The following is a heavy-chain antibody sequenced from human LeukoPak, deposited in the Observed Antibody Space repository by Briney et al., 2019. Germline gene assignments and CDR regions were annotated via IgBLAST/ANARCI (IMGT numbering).Heavy chain of an antibody. Sequence: PXXSLRPSCSAPGFTFSSYAMHWVRQAPGKGLEYVSAISSNGGSTYYADSVEGRFTISRDNSKNTLYLQMSSLRAEDTAVYYCARDSSAFDIWGQGTMVTVSS. CDR2: ISSNGGST. CDR1: GFTFSSYA. J-gene: IGHJ3*02. V-gene: IGHV3-64D*06. CDR3: ARDSSAFDI.